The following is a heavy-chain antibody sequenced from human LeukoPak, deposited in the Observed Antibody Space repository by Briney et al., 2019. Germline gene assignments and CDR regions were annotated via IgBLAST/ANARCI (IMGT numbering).Heavy chain of an antibody. CDR2: INPNSGGT. J-gene: IGHJ3*02. Sequence: ASVKVSCKASGYTFTSYGISWVRQAPGQGLEWMGWINPNSGGTNYAQKFQGRVTMTRDTSISTAYMELSRLRSDDTAVYYCARGTRDDAFDIWGQGTMVTVSS. V-gene: IGHV1-2*02. CDR3: ARGTRDDAFDI. CDR1: GYTFTSYG.